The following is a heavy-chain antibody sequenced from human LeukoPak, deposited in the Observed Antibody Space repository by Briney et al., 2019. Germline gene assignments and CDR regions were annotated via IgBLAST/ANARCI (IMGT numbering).Heavy chain of an antibody. Sequence: PSETLSLTCAVYGGSFSGYYWSWIRQPPGKGLEWIGETNHSGSTNYNPSLKSRVTISVDTSKNQFSLKLSSVTAADTAVYYCARGDCSGGSCYPWFDPWGQGTLVTVSS. D-gene: IGHD2-15*01. V-gene: IGHV4-34*01. CDR3: ARGDCSGGSCYPWFDP. CDR1: GGSFSGYY. CDR2: TNHSGST. J-gene: IGHJ5*02.